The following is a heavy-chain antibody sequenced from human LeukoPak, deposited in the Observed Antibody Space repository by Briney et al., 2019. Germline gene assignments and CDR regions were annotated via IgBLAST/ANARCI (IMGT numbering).Heavy chain of an antibody. CDR1: GDSISSSNYY. CDR2: IYSSGTT. Sequence: PSETLPLTCNVSGDSISSSNYYWAWIRQPPGKGLEWIGNIYSSGTTHFSPSLRSRLTMSADNSKNQLFLKMISVTAADTAVYYCARRNMDLSDFDFWGQGTLVTVSS. CDR3: ARRNMDLSDFDF. D-gene: IGHD3-3*01. V-gene: IGHV4-39*01. J-gene: IGHJ4*02.